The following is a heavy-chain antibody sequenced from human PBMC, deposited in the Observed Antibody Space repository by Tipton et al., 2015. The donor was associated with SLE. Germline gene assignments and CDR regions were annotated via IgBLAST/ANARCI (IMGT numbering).Heavy chain of an antibody. J-gene: IGHJ3*02. CDR1: GGSISSSSYY. D-gene: IGHD3-9*01. Sequence: TLSLTCTVSGGSISSSSYYWGWIRQPPGKGLEWFGSIYYSGSTYYNPSLKSRVTISVDTSKNQFSLKLSSVTAADTAVYYCARDTIGRAFDIWGQGTMVTVSS. CDR3: ARDTIGRAFDI. V-gene: IGHV4-39*07. CDR2: IYYSGST.